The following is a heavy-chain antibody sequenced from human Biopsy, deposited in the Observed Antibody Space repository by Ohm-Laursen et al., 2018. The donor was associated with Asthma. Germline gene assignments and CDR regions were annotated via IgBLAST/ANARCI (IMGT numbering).Heavy chain of an antibody. J-gene: IGHJ4*02. CDR1: GFTFRSYA. Sequence: SLRLSCTASGFTFRSYAMHWVRQAPGKGLEWVAVGGSYYDGGLKYYADSVNGRFAVSRDDFKNTLYLQMNSLRPDDTAVYYCARDVMEWYLPAFDFWGQGTLVTVSS. CDR3: ARDVMEWYLPAFDF. D-gene: IGHD3-3*01. V-gene: IGHV3-30*09. CDR2: GGSYYDGGLK.